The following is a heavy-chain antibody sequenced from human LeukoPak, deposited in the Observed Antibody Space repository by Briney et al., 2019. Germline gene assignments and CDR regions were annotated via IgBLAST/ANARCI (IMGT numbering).Heavy chain of an antibody. CDR2: ISYDGSNK. Sequence: PGGSLRLSCAASGFTFSSYGMHWVRQAPGKGLEWVAVISYDGSNKYYADSVKGRSTISRDNSKNTLYLQMNSLRAEDTAVYYCAREGSAFDIWGQGTMVTVSS. CDR3: AREGSAFDI. CDR1: GFTFSSYG. D-gene: IGHD2-15*01. V-gene: IGHV3-30*19. J-gene: IGHJ3*02.